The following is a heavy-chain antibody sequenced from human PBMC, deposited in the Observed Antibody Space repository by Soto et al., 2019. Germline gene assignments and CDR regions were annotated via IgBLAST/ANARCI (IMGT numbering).Heavy chain of an antibody. CDR3: ASYRGALYFES. D-gene: IGHD3-16*01. CDR1: GRSMSSNY. V-gene: IGHV4-59*01. CDR2: VFYGGT. Sequence: KASETLSLTCSVSGRSMSSNYWSWIRQSPDKGLEWLGYVFYGGTDYNPSLGGRVSMSVETSKSQFSLKLTSVTVADTAVYYCASYRGALYFESWGQGSLVTVSS. J-gene: IGHJ4*02.